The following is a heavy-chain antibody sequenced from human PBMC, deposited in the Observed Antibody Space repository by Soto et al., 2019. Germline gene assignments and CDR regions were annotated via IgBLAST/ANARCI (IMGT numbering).Heavy chain of an antibody. CDR3: ARGGGDYDFWSGYSPSYYYYMDV. CDR2: IYYSGST. D-gene: IGHD3-3*01. J-gene: IGHJ6*03. V-gene: IGHV4-59*01. CDR1: GGSISSYY. Sequence: QVQLQESGPGLVKPSETLSLTCTVSGGSISSYYWSWIRQPPGKGLEWIGYIYYSGSTNYNPSLKSRVTISVDTSKNQFSLKLSSVTAADTAVYYCARGGGDYDFWSGYSPSYYYYMDVWGKGTTVTVSS.